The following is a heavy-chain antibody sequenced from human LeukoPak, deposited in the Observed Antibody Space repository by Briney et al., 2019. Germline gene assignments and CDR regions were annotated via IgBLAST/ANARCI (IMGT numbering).Heavy chain of an antibody. CDR1: GFTFSSYG. V-gene: IGHV3-23*01. CDR2: ISGSGGST. Sequence: GGSLRLSCAASGFTFSSYGMSWVRQAPGKGLEWVSAISGSGGSTYYADSVKGRFTISRDNSKNTLYLQMNSLRAEDTAVYYCARGRYRYSSSWYYWGQGTLVTVSS. D-gene: IGHD6-13*01. CDR3: ARGRYRYSSSWYY. J-gene: IGHJ4*02.